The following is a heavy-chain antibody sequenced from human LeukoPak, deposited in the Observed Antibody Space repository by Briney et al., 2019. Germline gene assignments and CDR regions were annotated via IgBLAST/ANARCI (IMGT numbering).Heavy chain of an antibody. Sequence: GGSLRLSCAASGLSFSSYGMHWVRQAPGKGLEWVGRIKSKTDGGTTDYAAPVKGRFTISRDDSKNTLYLQMNSLKTEDTAVYYCTTVVPYYYYMDVWGKGTTVTISS. D-gene: IGHD3-10*01. CDR1: GLSFSSYG. CDR3: TTVVPYYYYMDV. V-gene: IGHV3-15*01. J-gene: IGHJ6*03. CDR2: IKSKTDGGTT.